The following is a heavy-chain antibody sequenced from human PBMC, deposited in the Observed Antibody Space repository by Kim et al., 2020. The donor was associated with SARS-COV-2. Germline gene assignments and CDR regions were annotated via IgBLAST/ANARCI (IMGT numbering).Heavy chain of an antibody. Sequence: ADSVKGRFTISRDNSKNTLYLQMNSLRAEDTAVYYCASRMTTVTTGAFDIWGQGTMVTVSS. D-gene: IGHD4-17*01. CDR3: ASRMTTVTTGAFDI. J-gene: IGHJ3*02. V-gene: IGHV3-30*03.